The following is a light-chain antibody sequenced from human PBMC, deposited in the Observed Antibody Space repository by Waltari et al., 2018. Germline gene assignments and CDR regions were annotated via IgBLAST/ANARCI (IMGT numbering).Light chain of an antibody. CDR3: MQGTHWPT. J-gene: IGKJ4*01. CDR1: QSLVYSDGNTF. Sequence: DVVMTQSPLSLSVTLGQPASISCRSSQSLVYSDGNTFLNWFQQRPGQSPRRLIYKFSIRDAVVPGRCSGSGSGTYFTLKSSMVEAEDVGVYFCMQGTHWPTFGGGTKVEIK. V-gene: IGKV2-30*01. CDR2: KFS.